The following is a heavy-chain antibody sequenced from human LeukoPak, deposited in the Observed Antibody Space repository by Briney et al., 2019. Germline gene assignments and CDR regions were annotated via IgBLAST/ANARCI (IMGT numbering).Heavy chain of an antibody. CDR3: ARVVGATASDAFDI. D-gene: IGHD1-26*01. CDR2: IYYSGST. J-gene: IGHJ3*02. V-gene: IGHV4-59*01. Sequence: SETLSLTCTVSGGSISSYYWSWIRQPPGKGPEWIGYIYYSGSTNYNPSLKSRVTISVDTSKNQFSLKLSSVTAADTAVYYCARVVGATASDAFDIWGQGTMVTVSS. CDR1: GGSISSYY.